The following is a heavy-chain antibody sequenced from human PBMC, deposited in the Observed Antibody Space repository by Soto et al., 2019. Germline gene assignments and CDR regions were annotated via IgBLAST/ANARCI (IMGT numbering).Heavy chain of an antibody. J-gene: IGHJ4*02. V-gene: IGHV3-30-3*01. Sequence: QVQLVESGGGVVQPGRSLRLSCAASGFTFSSYAMHWVRQAPGKGLEWVAVISYDGSNKYYADSVKGRFTISRDNSKNPLYLQMNSLRAEDTAVYYCARDKAGTTLFYWGQGTLVTVSS. D-gene: IGHD1-7*01. CDR2: ISYDGSNK. CDR1: GFTFSSYA. CDR3: ARDKAGTTLFY.